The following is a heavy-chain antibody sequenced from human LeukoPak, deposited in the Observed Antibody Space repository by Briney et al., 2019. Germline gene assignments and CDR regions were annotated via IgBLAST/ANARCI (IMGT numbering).Heavy chain of an antibody. D-gene: IGHD4-17*01. CDR3: ARRPTVTTPLTA. CDR2: ISYDGSNK. J-gene: IGHJ5*02. Sequence: PGRSLRLSCAASGFTFSDYGIHWVRQAPGKGLEWVAIISYDGSNKYYADSVKGRFTISRDNSKNTLSLQMNSLRAEDTAVYYCARRPTVTTPLTAWGQGTLVTVSS. CDR1: GFTFSDYG. V-gene: IGHV3-30*03.